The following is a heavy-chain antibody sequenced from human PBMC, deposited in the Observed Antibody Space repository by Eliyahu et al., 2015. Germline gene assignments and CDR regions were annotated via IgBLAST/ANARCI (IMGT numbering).Heavy chain of an antibody. CDR1: GFSLSTSGMR. CDR2: IDWDDDK. V-gene: IGHV2-70*04. D-gene: IGHD4-17*01. CDR3: ARLSGDYGKNYFDY. Sequence: QVTLKESGPALVKPTQTLTLTCTFSGFSLSTSGMRVSWIRQPPGKALEWLARIDWDDDKFYSPSLKTRLTISKGTSKNQVVLTMTNMDPVDTATYYCARLSGDYGKNYFDYWGQGTLVTVSS. J-gene: IGHJ4*02.